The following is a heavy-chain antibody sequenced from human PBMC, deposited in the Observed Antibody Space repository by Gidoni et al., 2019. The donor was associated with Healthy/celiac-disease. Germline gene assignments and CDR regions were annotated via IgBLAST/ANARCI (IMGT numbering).Heavy chain of an antibody. CDR2: IYYSGST. CDR1: GGSISSYY. V-gene: IGHV4-59*01. D-gene: IGHD3-22*01. CDR3: AREGTRSYYYDSNGFDY. J-gene: IGHJ4*02. Sequence: QVQLQESGPGLVKPSETLSLTCTVSGGSISSYYWRWIRQPPGKGLEWIGYIYYSGSTNYNPSLKSRVTISVDTSKNQFSLKLSSVTAADTAVYYCAREGTRSYYYDSNGFDYWGQGTLVTVSS.